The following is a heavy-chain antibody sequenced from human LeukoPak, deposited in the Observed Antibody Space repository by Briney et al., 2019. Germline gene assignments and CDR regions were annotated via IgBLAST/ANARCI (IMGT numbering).Heavy chain of an antibody. V-gene: IGHV3-74*01. J-gene: IGHJ5*02. CDR2: TNSDGSLP. D-gene: IGHD6-13*01. Sequence: GGSLRLSCAASGFTFSRYWMHWVRQAPGKGLVWVSRTNSDGSLPSYADSVKGRFTISRDNAKNTLYLQMNSLGVEDTAIYYCARGLPGYSNTWNDHWGQGTLVSVSS. CDR3: ARGLPGYSNTWNDH. CDR1: GFTFSRYW.